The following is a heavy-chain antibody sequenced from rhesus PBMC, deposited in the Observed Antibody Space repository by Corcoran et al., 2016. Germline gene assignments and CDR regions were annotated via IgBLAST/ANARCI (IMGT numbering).Heavy chain of an antibody. V-gene: IGHV4-173*01. Sequence: QLQLQESGPGLVKPSETLSLTCAVSGGSISSNYWSCIRQPPGKGLEWIVRISVSGGSTDYNPSLKSRFTNSSGTAKNQFSLKLCSVTAADTAVYYCARTNWNYYFDYWGQGVLVTVSS. CDR3: ARTNWNYYFDY. D-gene: IGHD1-26*01. CDR2: ISVSGGST. CDR1: GGSISSNY. J-gene: IGHJ4*01.